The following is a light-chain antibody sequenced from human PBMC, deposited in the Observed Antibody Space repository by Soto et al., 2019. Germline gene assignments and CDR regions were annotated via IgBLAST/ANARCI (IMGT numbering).Light chain of an antibody. CDR3: QQYDNL. J-gene: IGKJ3*01. CDR2: DAS. V-gene: IGKV1-33*01. CDR1: QDISNY. Sequence: DIQMTQSPSSLSASVGDRVTITCQASQDISNYLNWYQQKPGKAPKLLIYDASNLETGVPSRFMGSGTGTNSTFTISTLQHEDIATYYYQQYDNLFGPGTKVDIK.